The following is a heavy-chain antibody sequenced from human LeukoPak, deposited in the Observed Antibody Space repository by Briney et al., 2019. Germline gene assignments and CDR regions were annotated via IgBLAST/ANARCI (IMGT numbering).Heavy chain of an antibody. D-gene: IGHD3-22*01. J-gene: IGHJ4*02. CDR1: GFTFSSYS. CDR3: ARDLSNYDSSVIGVGY. CDR2: ISSSSSYI. V-gene: IGHV3-21*01. Sequence: PGGSLRLSCAASGFTFSSYSMNWVRQAPGKGLEWVSSISSSSSYIYYADSVKGRFTISRDNAKNSLYLQMNSLRAEDTAVYYCARDLSNYDSSVIGVGYWGQGTLVTVSS.